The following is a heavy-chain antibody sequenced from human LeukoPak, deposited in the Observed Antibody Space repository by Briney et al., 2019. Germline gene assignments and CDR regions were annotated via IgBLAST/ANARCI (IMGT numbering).Heavy chain of an antibody. V-gene: IGHV5-51*01. CDR2: IYPGDSNT. J-gene: IGHJ5*02. D-gene: IGHD5-18*01. Sequence: GESLKISCKGSGYTFTTYWIGWVRQMPGKGLEWMGMIYPGDSNTRYSPSFRGQVTISADKSISTAYLQWSSLKASDTALYYCARAGYSFGYGPNHWGQGTLVTVSS. CDR1: GYTFTTYW. CDR3: ARAGYSFGYGPNH.